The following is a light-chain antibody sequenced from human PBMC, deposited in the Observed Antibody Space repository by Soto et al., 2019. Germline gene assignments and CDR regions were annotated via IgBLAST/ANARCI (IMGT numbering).Light chain of an antibody. V-gene: IGLV1-36*01. CDR3: ATWDERLNGPV. Sequence: QSVLTQPPSVSEAPRQRVTISCSGSSSNIGNNAVNWFQQLPGKAPKLLIYYDDLVPSGVSDRFSGSKSGTSASLAIRGLQSEDEADYYCATWDERLNGPVFGGGTQLTVL. J-gene: IGLJ2*01. CDR1: SSNIGNNA. CDR2: YDD.